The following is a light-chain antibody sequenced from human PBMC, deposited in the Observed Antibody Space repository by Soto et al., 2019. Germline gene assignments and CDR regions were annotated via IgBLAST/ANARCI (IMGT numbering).Light chain of an antibody. Sequence: QSALTQPASVSGSPGQSITISCTGTSSDVGGYKYVSWYQQHPGRAPKLMIYDVSNRPSGIPNRFSGSKSGNTASLTISGLQAEDEADYFCSSYTSSSTHNYVFGTGTKVTVL. J-gene: IGLJ1*01. CDR1: SSDVGGYKY. V-gene: IGLV2-14*03. CDR3: SSYTSSSTHNYV. CDR2: DVS.